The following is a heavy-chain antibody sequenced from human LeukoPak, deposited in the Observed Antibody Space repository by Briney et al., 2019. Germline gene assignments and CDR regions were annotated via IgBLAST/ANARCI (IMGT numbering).Heavy chain of an antibody. CDR2: ISGSGSGGST. CDR3: AKMSGGGALNGVDN. Sequence: GGSLRLSCAASGFTFSSYAMSWVRQAPGKGLEWVSAISGSGSGGSTYYADSMKGRFTITSDRSKNTLYLQVNSLRAEDTAVYYCAKMSGGGALNGVDNWGQGTLVTVSS. J-gene: IGHJ4*02. D-gene: IGHD3-16*01. CDR1: GFTFSSYA. V-gene: IGHV3-23*01.